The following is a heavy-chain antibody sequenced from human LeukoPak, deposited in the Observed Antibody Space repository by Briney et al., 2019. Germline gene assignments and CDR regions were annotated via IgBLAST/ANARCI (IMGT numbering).Heavy chain of an antibody. D-gene: IGHD5-18*01. V-gene: IGHV1-2*06. CDR1: GYTFSGHY. CDR2: INPNSGGT. J-gene: IGHJ4*02. Sequence: GASVKVSCKASGYTFSGHYLHWVRQAPGQCLEWMGRINPNSGGTKYAQKFQNRVTMTSDTSVSTAYMELNGLRSDDTAIYYCTRSWIQLWTPDFDHWGQGTLVTVSS. CDR3: TRSWIQLWTPDFDH.